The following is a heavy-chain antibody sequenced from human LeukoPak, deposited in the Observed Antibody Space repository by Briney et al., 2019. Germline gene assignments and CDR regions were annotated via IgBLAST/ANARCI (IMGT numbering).Heavy chain of an antibody. Sequence: ASVKVSCKASGYTFTTYPINWVRQAPGQGLEWMGGIIPIFGTANYAQKFQGRVTITADESTSTAYMELSSLRSEDTAVYYCARDGDGMDVWGQGTTVTVSS. CDR3: ARDGDGMDV. V-gene: IGHV1-69*13. J-gene: IGHJ6*02. CDR1: GYTFTTYP. CDR2: IIPIFGTA.